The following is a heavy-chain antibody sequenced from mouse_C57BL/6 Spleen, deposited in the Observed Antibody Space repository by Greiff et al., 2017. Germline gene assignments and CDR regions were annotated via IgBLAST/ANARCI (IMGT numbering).Heavy chain of an antibody. CDR3: ARPEGNYAMDY. J-gene: IGHJ4*01. CDR1: GFTFSDYG. CDR2: ISSGSSTI. Sequence: EVKVVESGGGLVKPGGSLKLSCAASGFTFSDYGMHWVRQAPEKGLEWVAYISSGSSTIYYADTVKGRFTISRDNAKNTLFLQMTSLRSEDTAMYYCARPEGNYAMDYWGQGTSVTVSS. V-gene: IGHV5-17*01.